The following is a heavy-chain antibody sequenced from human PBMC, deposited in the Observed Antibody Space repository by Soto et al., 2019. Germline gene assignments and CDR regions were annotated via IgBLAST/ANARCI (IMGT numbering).Heavy chain of an antibody. CDR2: IYATGTT. CDR1: GVSISGYY. J-gene: IGHJ5*02. Sequence: KTSETLSLTCTVSGVSISGYYWSWIRKSAGKGLEWIGRIYATGTTDYNPSLKSRVMMSVDTSKKQFSLKLRSVIAADTAVYYCVRDGTKTLRDWFDPWGQGISVTVS. D-gene: IGHD1-1*01. CDR3: VRDGTKTLRDWFDP. V-gene: IGHV4-4*07.